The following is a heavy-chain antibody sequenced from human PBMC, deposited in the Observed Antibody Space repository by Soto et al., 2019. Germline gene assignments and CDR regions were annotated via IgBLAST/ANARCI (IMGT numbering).Heavy chain of an antibody. CDR2: ISGGGPPT. V-gene: IGHV3-23*01. Sequence: PGGSLRLSCAASGFTFSSYAMSWVRQAPGKGLEWVSGISGGGPPTYYADSVRGRFTISRDNSKNTLYLQMNSLRAEDTAVYYCAIRTYSTGWYYLDLWGRGTLVTVSS. D-gene: IGHD6-25*01. J-gene: IGHJ4*02. CDR3: AIRTYSTGWYYLDL. CDR1: GFTFSSYA.